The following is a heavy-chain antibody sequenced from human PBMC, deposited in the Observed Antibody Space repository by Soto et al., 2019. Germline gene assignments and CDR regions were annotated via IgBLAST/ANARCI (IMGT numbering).Heavy chain of an antibody. CDR3: AHISTGSSAFDI. V-gene: IGHV4-4*02. D-gene: IGHD3-9*01. CDR2: IYHSGST. CDR1: GGSISSSNW. Sequence: QVQLQESGPGLVKPSGTLSLTCAVSGGSISSSNWWSWVRQPPGKGLEWIGEIYHSGSTNYNPSRKGPVTLSVAKSKSQFPLKLSSVTAADTAVYSCAHISTGSSAFDIWGQGTMVTVSS. J-gene: IGHJ3*02.